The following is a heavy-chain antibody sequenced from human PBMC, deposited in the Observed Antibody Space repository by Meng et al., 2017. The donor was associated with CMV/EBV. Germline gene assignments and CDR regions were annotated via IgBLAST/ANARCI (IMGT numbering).Heavy chain of an antibody. CDR2: IYSGGST. CDR3: ARDGFDIVDSTDSRGYYYYGMDV. J-gene: IGHJ6*02. V-gene: IGHV3-53*01. D-gene: IGHD2-2*01. CDR1: GFTVSSNY. Sequence: GESLKISCAASGFTVSSNYMSWVRQAPGKGLEWVSVIYSGGSTYYADSVKGRFTISRDNSKNTLYLQMNSLRAEDTAVYYCARDGFDIVDSTDSRGYYYYGMDVWGQGTTVTVSS.